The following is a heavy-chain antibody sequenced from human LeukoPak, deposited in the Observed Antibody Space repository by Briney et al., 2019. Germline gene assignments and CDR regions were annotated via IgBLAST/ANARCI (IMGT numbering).Heavy chain of an antibody. CDR2: IYHSGTA. J-gene: IGHJ4*02. V-gene: IGHV4-38-2*02. D-gene: IGHD4-11*01. CDR3: ARVTTESYFDY. CDR1: GYSITSGYY. Sequence: SETLSLTCTVSGYSITSGYYWGWIRQPPGKGLEWIGSIYHSGTAYYNPSLKSRVTISLDTSKNQFSLKLNSVTAADTAMYFCARVTTESYFDYWGQGTLVTASS.